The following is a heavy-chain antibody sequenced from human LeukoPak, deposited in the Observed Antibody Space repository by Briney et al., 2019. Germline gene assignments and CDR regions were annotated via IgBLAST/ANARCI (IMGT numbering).Heavy chain of an antibody. V-gene: IGHV3-30*02. Sequence: PGGSLRLSCAASGFTFSSYGMHWVRQAPGKGLEWVAFIRYDGSNKYYADSVKGRFTISRDNSKNTLYLQMNSLRAEDTPVYYCAKEWVEDIVVVVAATRTASIDYWGQGTLVTVSS. CDR3: AKEWVEDIVVVVAATRTASIDY. CDR2: IRYDGSNK. J-gene: IGHJ4*02. CDR1: GFTFSSYG. D-gene: IGHD2-15*01.